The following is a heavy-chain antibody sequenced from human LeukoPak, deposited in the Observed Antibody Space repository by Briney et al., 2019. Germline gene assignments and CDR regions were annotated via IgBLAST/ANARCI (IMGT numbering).Heavy chain of an antibody. Sequence: GASLRLSCAASGFTFSSYAMSWVRQAPEKGLEWVSAISGSGGSTYYADSVKGRFTISRDNSKNTLYLQMNSLRAEDTAVYYCAKDRILRYFDWSHDAFDIWGQGTMVTVSS. J-gene: IGHJ3*02. CDR1: GFTFSSYA. D-gene: IGHD3-9*01. CDR3: AKDRILRYFDWSHDAFDI. CDR2: ISGSGGST. V-gene: IGHV3-23*01.